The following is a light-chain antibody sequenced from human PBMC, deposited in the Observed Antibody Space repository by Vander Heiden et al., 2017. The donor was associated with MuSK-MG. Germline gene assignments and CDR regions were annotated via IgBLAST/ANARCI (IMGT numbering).Light chain of an antibody. V-gene: IGKV3-20*01. CDR3: QQYGSSPVT. CDR1: ESVSGGY. J-gene: IGKJ4*01. Sequence: IVLTQSPDTLSLSPGENATLACRASESVSGGYSAWYQHKPGQAPRLLIYDGFRRATGIPDRFSGSASGTEFPLTITKLKPEDFAVYFCQQYGSSPVTFGGGTRVEMK. CDR2: DGF.